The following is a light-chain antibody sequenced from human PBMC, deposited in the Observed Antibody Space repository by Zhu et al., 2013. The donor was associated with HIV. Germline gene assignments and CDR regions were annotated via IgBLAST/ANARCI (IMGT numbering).Light chain of an antibody. CDR3: QQCVSSSRPT. J-gene: IGKJ4*01. CDR2: AAS. Sequence: EIVLTQSPGTLSLSPGERATLSCKASQSFSSSYLAWYQHKPGQAPRLLIYAASTRATGIPDRFSGSGSGTDFTLIISRLEPEDFAVYYCQQCVSSSRPTFGGGTKVEIK. V-gene: IGKV3-20*01. CDR1: QSFSSSY.